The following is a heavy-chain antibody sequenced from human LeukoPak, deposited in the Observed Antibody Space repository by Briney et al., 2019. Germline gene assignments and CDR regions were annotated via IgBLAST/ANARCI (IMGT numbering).Heavy chain of an antibody. CDR3: ARHEQQDFEYVNWLWGYGMDV. D-gene: IGHD3-9*01. CDR1: GGTFSSYA. J-gene: IGHJ6*04. CDR2: IIPIFGTA. V-gene: IGHV1-69*06. Sequence: SVKVSCKASGGTFSSYAISWVRQAPGQGLEWMGGIIPIFGTANYAQKFQGRVTITADKSTSTAYMELSSLRSEDTAVYYCARHEQQDFEYVNWLWGYGMDVWGKGNTVTVSS.